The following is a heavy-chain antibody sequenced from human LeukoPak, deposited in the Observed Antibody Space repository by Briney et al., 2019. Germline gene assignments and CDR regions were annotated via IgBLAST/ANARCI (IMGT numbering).Heavy chain of an antibody. D-gene: IGHD2-15*01. V-gene: IGHV5-51*01. CDR1: GXXXXXXX. J-gene: IGHJ4*02. CDR3: ARLVVAATADY. CDR2: IYPGDSDT. Sequence: GESLKISCKGXGXXXXXXXXGWVRXMXXXXXXXMGIIYPGDSDTRYSPSLQGQVTISADKSISTAYLQWSSLKASDTAMYYCARLVVAATADYWGQGTLVTVSS.